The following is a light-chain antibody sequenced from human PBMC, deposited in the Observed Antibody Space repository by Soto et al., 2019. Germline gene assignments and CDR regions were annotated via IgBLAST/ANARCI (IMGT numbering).Light chain of an antibody. CDR2: GAS. CDR3: QQYDKWPPIT. CDR1: QSVNSN. V-gene: IGKV3-15*01. J-gene: IGKJ5*01. Sequence: EIVMTQSPATLSVSPGERATLSCRASQSVNSNLAWYQQKPGQAPRLLIYGASTRATGIASRFSGSGSGTEFTLTISSLQSEDFAVYYCQQYDKWPPITFGQGTRLEIK.